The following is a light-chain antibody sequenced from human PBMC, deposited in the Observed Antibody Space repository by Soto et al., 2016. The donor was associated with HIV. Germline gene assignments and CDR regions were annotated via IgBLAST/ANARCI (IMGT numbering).Light chain of an antibody. CDR2: VVS. CDR3: MQSRQSPWT. J-gene: IGKJ1*01. CDR1: QSLRHSNGYNY. V-gene: IGKV2-28*01. Sequence: DVLMTQSPLSLSVTPGDPASISCRSTQSLRHSNGYNYLHWYLQKPGQSPQLLISVVSNRVSGVSDRFSGSGSGTDFTLKISRVEAGDVGIYYCMQSRQSPWTFGQGTKVEIQ.